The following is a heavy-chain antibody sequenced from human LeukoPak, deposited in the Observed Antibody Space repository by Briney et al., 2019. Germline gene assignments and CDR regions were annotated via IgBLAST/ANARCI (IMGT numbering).Heavy chain of an antibody. Sequence: ASVKVPCKASGYTFTGYYMHWVRQAPGQGLEWMGRINPNSGGTNYAQKFQGRVTMTRDTSISTAYMELSRLRSDDTAVYYCAIPYYYDSSGYYRFDYWGQGTLVTVSS. CDR2: INPNSGGT. J-gene: IGHJ4*02. D-gene: IGHD3-22*01. CDR1: GYTFTGYY. CDR3: AIPYYYDSSGYYRFDY. V-gene: IGHV1-2*06.